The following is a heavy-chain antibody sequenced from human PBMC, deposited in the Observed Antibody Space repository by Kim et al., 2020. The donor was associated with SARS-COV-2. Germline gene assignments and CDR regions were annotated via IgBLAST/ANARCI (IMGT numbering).Heavy chain of an antibody. CDR1: GGSFSGYY. CDR3: ARPTPPYGSGSYSV. J-gene: IGHJ6*02. V-gene: IGHV4-34*01. Sequence: SETLSLTCAVYGGSFSGYYWSWIRQPPGKGLEWIGEINHSGSTNYNPSLKSRVTISVDTSKNQFSLKLSSVTAADTAVYYCARPTPPYGSGSYSVWGRGTTVTVSS. D-gene: IGHD3-10*01. CDR2: INHSGST.